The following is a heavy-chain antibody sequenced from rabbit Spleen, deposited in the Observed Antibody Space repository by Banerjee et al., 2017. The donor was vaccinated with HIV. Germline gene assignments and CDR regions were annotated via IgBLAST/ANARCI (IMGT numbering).Heavy chain of an antibody. V-gene: IGHV1S45*01. J-gene: IGHJ6*01. Sequence: QEQLKESGGGLVQPGGSLKVSCIASGFDFSSYYMSWVRQAPGKGLEWIGTIFGGSTGTIDYASWAKGRFTISKTSSTTVTLQMTSLTAADTATYFCARDFDFWGPGTLSPS. CDR1: GFDFSSYYM. CDR3: ARDFDF. CDR2: IFGGSTGTI.